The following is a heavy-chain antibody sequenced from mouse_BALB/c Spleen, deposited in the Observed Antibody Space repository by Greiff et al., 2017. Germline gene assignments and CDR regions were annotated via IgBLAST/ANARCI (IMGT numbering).Heavy chain of an antibody. D-gene: IGHD1-1*02. CDR2: ISSGGST. CDR3: ARGGYGYFDY. V-gene: IGHV5-6-5*01. CDR1: GFTFSSYA. Sequence: EVQGVESGGGLVKPGGSLKLSCAASGFTFSSYAMSWVRQTPEKRLEWVASISSGGSTYYPDSVKGRFTISRDNARNILYLQMSSLRSEDTAMYYCARGGYGYFDYWGQGTTLTVSS. J-gene: IGHJ2*01.